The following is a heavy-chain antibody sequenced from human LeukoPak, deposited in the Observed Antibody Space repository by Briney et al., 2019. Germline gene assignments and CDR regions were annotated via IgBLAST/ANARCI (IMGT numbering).Heavy chain of an antibody. V-gene: IGHV3-7*03. D-gene: IGHD3-3*01. J-gene: IGHJ3*02. Sequence: GGSLRLSCAASGFTFSSYWMSWVRQAPGKGLEWVANIKQDGSEKYYLDSVKGRFTISRDNAKNSLYLQMNSLRAEDTAVYYCARGGAYYDFWSGYYTGLYRDAFDIWGQGTMVTVSS. CDR2: IKQDGSEK. CDR3: ARGGAYYDFWSGYYTGLYRDAFDI. CDR1: GFTFSSYW.